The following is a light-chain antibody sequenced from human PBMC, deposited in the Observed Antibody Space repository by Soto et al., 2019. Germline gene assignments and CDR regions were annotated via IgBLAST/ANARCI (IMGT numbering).Light chain of an antibody. CDR2: EVS. J-gene: IGLJ1*01. Sequence: QSVLTQPASVSGSPGQSITISCTGTSGDVDGYYYVSWYQQLPGKAPKLMISEVSNRPSGVSNRFSGSKSGNTASLTISGLQAEDEADYYCSSYTAGGTIFGTGTKLTVL. CDR3: SSYTAGGTI. V-gene: IGLV2-14*01. CDR1: SGDVDGYYY.